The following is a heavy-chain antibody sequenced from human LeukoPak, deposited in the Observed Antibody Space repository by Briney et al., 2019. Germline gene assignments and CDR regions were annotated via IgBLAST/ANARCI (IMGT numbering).Heavy chain of an antibody. V-gene: IGHV4-34*01. CDR2: ITYGGST. CDR1: DGSFGGYH. D-gene: IGHD2-2*01. J-gene: IGHJ5*02. Sequence: PSETLSLTCGVYDGSFGGYHWNWIRQPPGKRLEWIGEITYGGSTNYNPSLRSRVTMSVDTPKKQFLLQLTSVTAADTAVYYCVRGRYCSSANCYDYFDTWGPGTHVSVSS. CDR3: VRGRYCSSANCYDYFDT.